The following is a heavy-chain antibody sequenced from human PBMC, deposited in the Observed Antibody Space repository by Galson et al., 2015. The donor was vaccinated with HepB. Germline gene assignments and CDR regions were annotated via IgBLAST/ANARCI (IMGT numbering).Heavy chain of an antibody. V-gene: IGHV4-31*03. CDR1: GGSISSGGYY. J-gene: IGHJ4*02. CDR3: ARSPPHCSGGSCYPFSVLFDY. D-gene: IGHD2-15*01. CDR2: IYYSGST. Sequence: SLTCTVSGGSISSGGYYWSWIRQHPGKGLEWIGYIYYSGSTYYNPSLKSRVTISVDTSKNQFSLKLSSVTAADTAVYYCARSPPHCSGGSCYPFSVLFDYWGQGTLVTVSS.